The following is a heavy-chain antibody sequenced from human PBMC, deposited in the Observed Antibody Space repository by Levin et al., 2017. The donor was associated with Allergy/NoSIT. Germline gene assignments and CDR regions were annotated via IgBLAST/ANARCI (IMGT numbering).Heavy chain of an antibody. D-gene: IGHD3-16*02. Sequence: SGGSLRLSCAVSGITFSDNWMSWVRQAPGKGLEWVANINRDGIEIYYVGSVKGRFTISRDNAKSSLYLQMNSLTVDDTAMYYCARAFGVRPRNTSWGQGTLVTVSS. J-gene: IGHJ5*02. CDR2: INRDGIEI. CDR3: ARAFGVRPRNTS. V-gene: IGHV3-7*01. CDR1: GITFSDNW.